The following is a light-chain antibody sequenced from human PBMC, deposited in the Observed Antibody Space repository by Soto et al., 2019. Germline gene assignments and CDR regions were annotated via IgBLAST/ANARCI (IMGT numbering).Light chain of an antibody. Sequence: DIQMTQSPSPLSASVGDRVTITCRASQGISNYLAWYQQKPGKVPKLLIYAASTLQSGVPSRCSGSAAGTYFPLTISSLQHEDVATYYCQKYNSAPFTFGHGTKVDIK. J-gene: IGKJ3*01. V-gene: IGKV1-27*01. CDR1: QGISNY. CDR2: AAS. CDR3: QKYNSAPFT.